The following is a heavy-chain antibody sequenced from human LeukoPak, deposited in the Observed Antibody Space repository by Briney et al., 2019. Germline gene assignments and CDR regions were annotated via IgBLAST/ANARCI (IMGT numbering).Heavy chain of an antibody. D-gene: IGHD5-12*01. CDR1: GGSISSGGYY. J-gene: IGHJ1*01. V-gene: IGHV4-31*01. CDR2: IYYSGST. CDR3: ARDREMATID. Sequence: SETLSLTCTVSGGSISSGGYYWSWIRQHPGKGLEWIGYIYYSGSTYYNPSLKSQVTISVDTSKNQFSLKLSSVTAADTAVYYCARDREMATIDWGQGTLVTVSS.